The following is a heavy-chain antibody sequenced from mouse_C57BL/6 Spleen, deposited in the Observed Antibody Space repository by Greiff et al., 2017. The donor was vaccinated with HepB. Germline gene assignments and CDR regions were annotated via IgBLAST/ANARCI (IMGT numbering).Heavy chain of an antibody. CDR1: GYTFTDYE. J-gene: IGHJ2*01. CDR2: IDPETGGT. V-gene: IGHV1-15*01. Sequence: VKLMESGAELVRPGASVTLSCKASGYTFTDYEMHWVKQTPVHGLEWIGAIDPETGGTAYNQKFKGKAILTADKSSSTAYMELRSLTSEDSAVYYCTRPPGGYWGQGTTLTVSS. CDR3: TRPPGGY.